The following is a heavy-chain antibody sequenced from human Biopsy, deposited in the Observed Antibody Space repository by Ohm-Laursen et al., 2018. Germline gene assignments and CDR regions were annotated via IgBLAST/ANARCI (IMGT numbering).Heavy chain of an antibody. D-gene: IGHD3-10*01. CDR3: ATDGAGSYNEN. Sequence: SLRLSCAASGFTFGDYYMSWIRQAPGKGLEWLSYIIGSGMTKMYADSVKGRFTVSRDNAKNSLYLEMNNLTVEDTAVSYCATDGAGSYNENWGQGTLVSVSS. J-gene: IGHJ4*02. V-gene: IGHV3-11*01. CDR2: IIGSGMTK. CDR1: GFTFGDYY.